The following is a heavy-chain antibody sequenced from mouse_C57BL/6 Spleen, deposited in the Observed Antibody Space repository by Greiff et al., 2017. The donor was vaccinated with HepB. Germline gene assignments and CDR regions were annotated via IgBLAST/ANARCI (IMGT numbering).Heavy chain of an antibody. D-gene: IGHD2-3*01. CDR1: GYTFTSYW. J-gene: IGHJ3*01. CDR2: IDPSDSYT. CDR3: ATYDGYNAY. V-gene: IGHV1-59*01. Sequence: QVQLKQPGAELVRPGTSVKLSCKASGYTFTSYWMHWVKQRPGQGLEWIGVIDPSDSYTNYNQKFKGKATLTVDTSSSTAYMQLSSLTSEDSAVYYCATYDGYNAYWGQGTLVTVSA.